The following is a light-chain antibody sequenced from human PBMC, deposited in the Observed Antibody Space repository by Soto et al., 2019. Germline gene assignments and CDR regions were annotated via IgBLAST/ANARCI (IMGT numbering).Light chain of an antibody. CDR3: QQRNSYTIT. CDR1: RYIRTD. J-gene: IGKJ5*01. V-gene: IGKV1-6*02. Sequence: AIQMTQSPSSLSASVGDRVTITCRASRYIRTDVSWYQQRPGQAPKVLIYVASHLQSGVPSRFSGSGYGTDFSLTISSLQPEDVATYYCQQRNSYTITFGQGTRLEIK. CDR2: VAS.